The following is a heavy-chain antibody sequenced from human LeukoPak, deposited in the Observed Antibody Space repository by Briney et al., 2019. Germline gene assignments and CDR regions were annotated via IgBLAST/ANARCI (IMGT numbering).Heavy chain of an antibody. CDR1: GYTFTGYY. CDR2: INPNSGHT. D-gene: IGHD2-21*01. Sequence: ASVKVSCKASGYTFTGYYMHWVRQAPGQGLEWMGWINPNSGHTNYAQKFQGRVTMTRDTSISTAYMELSRLRSDDTAVYYCAASQSYCGGDCYSGDAFDIWGQGTMVTVSS. J-gene: IGHJ3*02. V-gene: IGHV1-2*02. CDR3: AASQSYCGGDCYSGDAFDI.